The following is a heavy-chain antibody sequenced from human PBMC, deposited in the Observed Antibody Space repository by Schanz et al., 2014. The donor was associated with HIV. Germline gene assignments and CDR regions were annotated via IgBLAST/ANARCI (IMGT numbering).Heavy chain of an antibody. CDR1: GFTFKTYW. J-gene: IGHJ4*02. CDR2: ISVNGATR. D-gene: IGHD3-10*01. CDR3: ARVFGRTYGLPDY. Sequence: QVHLVESGGGVVQPGGSLRLSCAASGFTFKTYWMSWIRQAPGKGLEWLSYISVNGATREYADSVKGRFTISRDNARTSLYLQMNSLRAEDTAVYYCARVFGRTYGLPDYWGQGTLVTVSS. V-gene: IGHV3-11*01.